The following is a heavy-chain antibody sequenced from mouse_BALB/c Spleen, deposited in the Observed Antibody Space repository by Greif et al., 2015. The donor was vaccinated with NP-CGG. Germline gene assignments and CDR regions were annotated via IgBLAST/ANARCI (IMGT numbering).Heavy chain of an antibody. Sequence: EVQVVESGGGLVQHGGSMKLSCVASGFTFSNYWMNWVRQSPEKGLEWVAEIRLKSNNYATHYAESVKGRFTISRDDSKSSVYLQMNNLRAEDTGIYYCTPNWDGFAYWGQGTLVTVSA. D-gene: IGHD4-1*01. J-gene: IGHJ3*01. CDR2: IRLKSNNYAT. CDR1: GFTFSNYW. CDR3: TPNWDGFAY. V-gene: IGHV6-6*02.